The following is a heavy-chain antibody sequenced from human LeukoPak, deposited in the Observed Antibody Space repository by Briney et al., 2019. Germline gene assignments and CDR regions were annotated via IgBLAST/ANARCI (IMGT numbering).Heavy chain of an antibody. Sequence: SETLSLTCTVSGGSIRSTIHYWAWIRQPPGKRLEWIGSIYYSGSTYYNPSLKSRVTISVVTSKNQFSLSLSSVTAADTAVYYCARQGYDMSWFDPWGQGTLVTVSS. CDR1: GGSIRSTIHY. D-gene: IGHD3-9*01. CDR3: ARQGYDMSWFDP. J-gene: IGHJ5*02. V-gene: IGHV4-39*01. CDR2: IYYSGST.